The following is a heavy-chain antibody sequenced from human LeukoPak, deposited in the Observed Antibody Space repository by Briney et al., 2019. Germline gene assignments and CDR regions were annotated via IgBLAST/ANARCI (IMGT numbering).Heavy chain of an antibody. Sequence: TGGSLRLSCAASGFTFSGSAMHWVRQASGKGLEWVGRIRSKANSYATAYAASVKGRFTISRDDSKNTAYLQMNSLRAEDTAVYYRARGLDVWGKGTTVTVSS. J-gene: IGHJ6*04. CDR3: ARGLDV. V-gene: IGHV3-73*01. CDR2: IRSKANSYAT. CDR1: GFTFSGSA.